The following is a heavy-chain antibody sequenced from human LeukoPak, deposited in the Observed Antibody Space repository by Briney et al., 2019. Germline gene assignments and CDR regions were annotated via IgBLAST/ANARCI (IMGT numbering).Heavy chain of an antibody. J-gene: IGHJ6*03. Sequence: HPGGSLRLSCAASGFTFSSYAMHWVRQAPGKGLEWVAVISYDGSNKDYADSVKGRFTISRDNSKNTLYLQMNSLRAEDTAVYYCARSPNFYYYMDVWGKGTTVTVSS. CDR3: ARSPNFYYYMDV. V-gene: IGHV3-30-3*01. CDR2: ISYDGSNK. CDR1: GFTFSSYA.